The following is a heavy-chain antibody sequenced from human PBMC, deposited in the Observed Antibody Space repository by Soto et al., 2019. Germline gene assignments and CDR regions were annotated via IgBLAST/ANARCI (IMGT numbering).Heavy chain of an antibody. J-gene: IGHJ4*02. V-gene: IGHV4-59*01. CDR2: IYYSGST. CDR3: ARWYGGSLDY. CDR1: GGSISSYY. D-gene: IGHD4-17*01. Sequence: QVQLQESGPGLVKPSETLSLTCTVSGGSISSYYWSWIRQPPGKGLEWIGYIYYSGSTNYNPSLKSRVNLSVDTSKNQFSLKLSSVTAADTAVYYCARWYGGSLDYWGQGTLVTVSS.